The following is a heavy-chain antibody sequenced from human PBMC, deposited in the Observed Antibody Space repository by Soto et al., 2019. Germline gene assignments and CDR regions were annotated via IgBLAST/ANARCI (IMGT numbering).Heavy chain of an antibody. Sequence: PSETLSLTCAVYGGSFSGDYWSWIRQPPGKGLEWIGEINHSGSTNYNPSLKSRVTISVDTSKNQFSLKLSSVTAADTAVYYCARPYRSGWSNNWFDPWGQGTLVTV. D-gene: IGHD6-13*01. J-gene: IGHJ5*02. CDR1: GGSFSGDY. CDR2: INHSGST. V-gene: IGHV4-34*01. CDR3: ARPYRSGWSNNWFDP.